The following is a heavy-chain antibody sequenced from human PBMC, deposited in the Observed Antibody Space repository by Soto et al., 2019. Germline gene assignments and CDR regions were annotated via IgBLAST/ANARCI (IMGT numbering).Heavy chain of an antibody. V-gene: IGHV4-59*12. J-gene: IGHJ5*02. CDR1: GGSISSYY. Sequence: SETLSLTCTVSGGSISSYYWSWIRQPPGKGLEWIGYIYYSGSTNYNPSLKSRVTISVDTSKNQFSLQLSAVTAADTAVYYCARERPDGSRLDPWGQGTLVTVSS. CDR3: ARERPDGSRLDP. CDR2: IYYSGST. D-gene: IGHD6-13*01.